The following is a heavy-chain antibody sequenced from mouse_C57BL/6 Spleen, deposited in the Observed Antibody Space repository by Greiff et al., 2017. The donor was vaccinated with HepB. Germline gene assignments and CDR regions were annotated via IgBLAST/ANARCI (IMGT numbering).Heavy chain of an antibody. CDR1: GYTFTTYP. V-gene: IGHV1-47*01. Sequence: QVQLQQSGAELVKPGASVKMSCKASGYTFTTYPIEWMKQNHGKSLEWIGNFHPYNDDTKYNEKFKGKATLTVEKSSSSVYLELSRLTSDDSAVYYCARRGLYDGYYYAMDYWGQGTSVTVSS. CDR2: FHPYNDDT. D-gene: IGHD2-3*01. J-gene: IGHJ4*01. CDR3: ARRGLYDGYYYAMDY.